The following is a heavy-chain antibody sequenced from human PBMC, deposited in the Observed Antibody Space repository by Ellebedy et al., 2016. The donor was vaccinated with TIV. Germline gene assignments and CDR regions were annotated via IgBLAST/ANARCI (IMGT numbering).Heavy chain of an antibody. Sequence: MPSETLSLTCTVSGGAISSSSYYWGWIRQPPGKGLEWIGSIYYSGSTYYNPSLKSRVTISVDTSKNQFSLKLSSVTAADTAVYYCARHSSRYGYGDYQFDYWGQGTLVTVSS. V-gene: IGHV4-39*01. CDR3: ARHSSRYGYGDYQFDY. CDR1: GGAISSSSYY. J-gene: IGHJ4*02. CDR2: IYYSGST. D-gene: IGHD4-17*01.